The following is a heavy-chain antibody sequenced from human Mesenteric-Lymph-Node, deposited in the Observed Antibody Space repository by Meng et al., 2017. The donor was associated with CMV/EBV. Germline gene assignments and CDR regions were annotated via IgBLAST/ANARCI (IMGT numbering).Heavy chain of an antibody. V-gene: IGHV5-51*01. J-gene: IGHJ4*02. CDR1: EYILNNYW. CDR2: VYPGDSDV. CDR3: ARYSSGGSDYFDY. Sequence: CKGSEYILNNYWIAWVRQMPGKGLEWMGSVYPGDSDVRYRPSFQGQVTISADKSISTAYLQWSSLKASDTAMYYCARYSSGGSDYFDYWGQGTLVTVSS. D-gene: IGHD6-25*01.